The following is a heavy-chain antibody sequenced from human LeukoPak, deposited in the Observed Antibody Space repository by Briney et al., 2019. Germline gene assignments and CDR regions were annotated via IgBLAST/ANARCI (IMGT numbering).Heavy chain of an antibody. Sequence: GGSLRLSCAASGFIFGNYGMNWVRQAPGKGLEWVAAISASGSATSYADSVRGRFTISRDNSKNTLYLQMNSLRAEDTAVYYCAKDTTPYDRCYFDYWGQGTLVTVSS. CDR2: ISASGSAT. J-gene: IGHJ4*02. CDR1: GFIFGNYG. CDR3: AKDTTPYDRCYFDY. V-gene: IGHV3-23*01. D-gene: IGHD2-15*01.